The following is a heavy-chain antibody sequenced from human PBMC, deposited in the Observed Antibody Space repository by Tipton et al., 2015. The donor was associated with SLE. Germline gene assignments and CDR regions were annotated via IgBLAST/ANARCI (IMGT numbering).Heavy chain of an antibody. D-gene: IGHD2-15*01. V-gene: IGHV3-74*01. CDR1: GFTFSSYS. CDR3: VRDFGGLSDH. Sequence: GSLRLSCAASGFTFSSYSMHWVRQGPGKGLVWVSHINPDGRETNYADSVKGRFTISRDTAKNRLYLQMNSLRDEDTALYYCVRDFGGLSDHWGQGTLVTVSS. J-gene: IGHJ5*02. CDR2: INPDGRET.